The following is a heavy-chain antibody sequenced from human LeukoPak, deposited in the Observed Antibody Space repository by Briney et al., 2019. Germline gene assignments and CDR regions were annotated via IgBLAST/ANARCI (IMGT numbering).Heavy chain of an antibody. CDR3: ARAAGGVYGIAAHSDY. V-gene: IGHV4-59*10. Sequence: SETLSLTCAVYGGSFSGYYWSWIRQPPGKGLEWIGHIYTSGSTNYNPSLKSRVTMSVDTSKNQFSLKLSSVTAADTAVYYCARAAGGVYGIAAHSDYWGQGTLVTVSS. J-gene: IGHJ4*02. CDR1: GGSFSGYY. CDR2: IYTSGST. D-gene: IGHD6-13*01.